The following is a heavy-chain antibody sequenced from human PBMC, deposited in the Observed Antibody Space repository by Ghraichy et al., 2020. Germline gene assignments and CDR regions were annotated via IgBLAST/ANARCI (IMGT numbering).Heavy chain of an antibody. CDR3: ARHSIPQKVRGVIYWFDP. J-gene: IGHJ5*02. Sequence: GGSLRLSCKGSGYSFTSYWIGWVRQMPGKGLEWMGIIYPGDSDTRYSPPFHGQVTISADKSNSTAYLQWSSLKASDTAMYYWARHSIPQKVRGVIYWFDPWGQGTLVTVSS. D-gene: IGHD3-10*01. CDR1: GYSFTSYW. V-gene: IGHV5-51*01. CDR2: IYPGDSDT.